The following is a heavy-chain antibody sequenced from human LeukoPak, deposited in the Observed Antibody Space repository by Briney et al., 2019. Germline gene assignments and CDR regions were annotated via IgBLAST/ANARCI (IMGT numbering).Heavy chain of an antibody. J-gene: IGHJ4*02. V-gene: IGHV1-2*04. CDR2: INPNSGGT. CDR1: GYTFTGYY. CDR3: ARAEAGYSNYDY. Sequence: GASVKVSCKASGYTFTGYYMHWVRQTPGQGLEWMGWINPNSGGTNYAQKFQGWVTMTRDTSISTAYMELSRLRSDDTAVYYCARAEAGYSNYDYWGQGTLVTVSS. D-gene: IGHD4-11*01.